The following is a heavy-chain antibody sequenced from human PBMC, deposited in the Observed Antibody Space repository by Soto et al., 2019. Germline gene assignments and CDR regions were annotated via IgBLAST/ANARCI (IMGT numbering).Heavy chain of an antibody. CDR2: IKSKTDGGTT. Sequence: GGSLRLSCAASGFTFSNAWMSWVRQAPGKGLEWVGRIKSKTDGGTTDYAAPVKGRFTISRDDSKNTLYLQMNSLKTEDTAVYYCTTKYYDFWSGYEYFQHWGQGTLVTVSS. CDR3: TTKYYDFWSGYEYFQH. D-gene: IGHD3-3*01. V-gene: IGHV3-15*01. J-gene: IGHJ1*01. CDR1: GFTFSNAW.